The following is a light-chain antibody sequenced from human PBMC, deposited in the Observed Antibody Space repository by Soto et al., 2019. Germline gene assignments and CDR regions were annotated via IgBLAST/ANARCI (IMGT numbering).Light chain of an antibody. CDR3: SSYTSSSTLWV. CDR2: EVN. V-gene: IGLV2-8*01. Sequence: QSVLTQPPSASGSPGQSVAISCTGTSSDVGGYNYVSWYQQHPGKAPKLMIYEVNKRPSGVPDRFSGSKSGNTASLTVSGLQAEDEADYYCSSYTSSSTLWVFGGGTKVTVL. CDR1: SSDVGGYNY. J-gene: IGLJ3*02.